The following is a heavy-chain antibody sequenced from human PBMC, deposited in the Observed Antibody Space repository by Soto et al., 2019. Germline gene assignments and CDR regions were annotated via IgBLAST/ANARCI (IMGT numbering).Heavy chain of an antibody. CDR3: AKDTDSGSYDLGY. Sequence: EVQLVESGGGLVQPGRSLRLSCAASGFTFDDYVMHWVRQAPGKGLEWVSGISWNSGSIGYADSVKGRFTISRDNAKNSLYLQMNSLRAEDTALYYCAKDTDSGSYDLGYWGQGTLVTVSS. V-gene: IGHV3-9*01. D-gene: IGHD3-10*01. CDR1: GFTFDDYV. CDR2: ISWNSGSI. J-gene: IGHJ4*02.